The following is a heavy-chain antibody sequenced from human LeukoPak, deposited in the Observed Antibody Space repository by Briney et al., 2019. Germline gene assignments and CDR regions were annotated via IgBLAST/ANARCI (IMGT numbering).Heavy chain of an antibody. Sequence: GGSLRLSCAASGFTFSDYYMSWIRQAPGKGLEWVANIKQDGSEKYYVDSVKGRFTISRDNAKNSLYLQMNSLRAEDTAVYYCARGPSGPGWFGGYNWFDPWGQGTLVTVSS. CDR2: IKQDGSEK. CDR3: ARGPSGPGWFGGYNWFDP. J-gene: IGHJ5*02. D-gene: IGHD3-10*01. V-gene: IGHV3-7*01. CDR1: GFTFSDYY.